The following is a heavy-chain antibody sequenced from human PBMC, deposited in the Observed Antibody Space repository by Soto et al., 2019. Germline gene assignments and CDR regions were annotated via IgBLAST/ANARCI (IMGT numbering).Heavy chain of an antibody. D-gene: IGHD1-20*01. CDR3: ATSQKGYNWNYFDH. CDR1: GGSISGSYYY. V-gene: IGHV4-39*01. J-gene: IGHJ4*02. CDR2: VFYTGFT. Sequence: SETLSLTCAVSGGSISGSYYYWAWLRQSPGKGPEWIGSVFYTGFTSYNPSLESRVSVSADTSKSQFSLKLSAVTAADTAVYYCATSQKGYNWNYFDHWGQGALVTDSS.